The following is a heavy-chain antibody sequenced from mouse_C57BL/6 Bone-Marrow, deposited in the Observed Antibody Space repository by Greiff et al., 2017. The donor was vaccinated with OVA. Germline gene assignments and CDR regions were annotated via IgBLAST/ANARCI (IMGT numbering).Heavy chain of an antibody. Sequence: VQLQQSGAELVRPGSSVKLSCKASGYTFTSYWMHWVKQRPIQGLEWIGNIDPSDSATHYNQKFKDKATLTVDKSSSTAYMQLSSLTSEDSAVYYCARRLTSDYGSSFDVWGTGTTVTVSS. D-gene: IGHD1-1*01. CDR3: ARRLTSDYGSSFDV. V-gene: IGHV1-52*01. CDR1: GYTFTSYW. CDR2: IDPSDSAT. J-gene: IGHJ1*03.